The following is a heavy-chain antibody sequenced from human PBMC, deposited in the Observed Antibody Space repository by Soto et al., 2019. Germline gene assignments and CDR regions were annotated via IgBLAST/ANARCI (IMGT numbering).Heavy chain of an antibody. V-gene: IGHV1-8*01. D-gene: IGHD3-9*01. Sequence: QVQLVQSGAEVKKPGASVKVSCKASGYAFTSYDVDWLRHATGQGLEWMGWMNPNSGNTGSAQKFQGRVTMTRDTSITTAYLELGSLTSEDTAVYYCASWAGYSSWGQGTLVTVSS. CDR3: ASWAGYSS. CDR2: MNPNSGNT. CDR1: GYAFTSYD. J-gene: IGHJ4*02.